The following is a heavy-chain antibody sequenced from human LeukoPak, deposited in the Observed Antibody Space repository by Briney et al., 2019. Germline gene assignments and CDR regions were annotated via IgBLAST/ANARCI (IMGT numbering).Heavy chain of an antibody. D-gene: IGHD3-22*01. CDR3: GRLDDYDYSAW. CDR2: IYYNGNT. J-gene: IGHJ4*02. Sequence: PSETLSLTCTVSSASIRSSNYYWGWIRQPPGKGLEWIGSIYYNGNTYYNPSLKSRVTISVDTSKNQFSLKLNTVTAAYTAVYFCGRLDDYDYSAWWGQGILVTVSA. V-gene: IGHV4-39*01. CDR1: SASIRSSNYY.